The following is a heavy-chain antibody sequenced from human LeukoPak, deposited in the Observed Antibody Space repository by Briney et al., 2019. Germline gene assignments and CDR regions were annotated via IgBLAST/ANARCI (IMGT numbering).Heavy chain of an antibody. Sequence: EGSLRLSCAASGFTFSNYLMNWVRQAPGKGLEWVSSISGSGDITYYADSVKGRFTMSRDNSKNTLYLQMNSLRAEDTAVYYCAQGDSGYENYYYYYYMGVWGKGTTVTVSS. CDR2: ISGSGDIT. V-gene: IGHV3-23*01. CDR3: AQGDSGYENYYYYYYMGV. D-gene: IGHD5-12*01. J-gene: IGHJ6*03. CDR1: GFTFSNYL.